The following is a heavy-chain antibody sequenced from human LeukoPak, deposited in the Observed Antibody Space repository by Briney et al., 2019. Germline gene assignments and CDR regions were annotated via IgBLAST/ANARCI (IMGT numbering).Heavy chain of an antibody. CDR3: ASLVAVAGATGYYYYGMDV. CDR1: GYTFTGYY. D-gene: IGHD6-19*01. Sequence: GASVKVSCKASGYTFTGYYMHWVRQAPGQGLEWMGWINPNCGGTNYAQKFQGRVTMTRDTSISTAYMELSRLRSDDTAVYYCASLVAVAGATGYYYYGMDVWGQGTTVTVSS. CDR2: INPNCGGT. J-gene: IGHJ6*02. V-gene: IGHV1-2*02.